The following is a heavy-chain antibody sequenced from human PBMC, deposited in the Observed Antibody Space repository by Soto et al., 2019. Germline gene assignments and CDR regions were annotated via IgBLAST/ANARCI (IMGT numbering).Heavy chain of an antibody. CDR1: GGAFSDYA. V-gene: IGHV1-69*12. CDR2: IMPIFRAP. CDR3: ASWLKGADIGNYYYGMDV. D-gene: IGHD2-15*01. J-gene: IGHJ6*02. Sequence: QVQLVQSGAEVKKPGSSVKVSCKASGGAFSDYAFSWVRQAPGQGLEWLGGIMPIFRAPDYAQKFQGRVTITADEFTRTAYMERISLRSEDTAVYYCASWLKGADIGNYYYGMDVWGQGTTVTVS.